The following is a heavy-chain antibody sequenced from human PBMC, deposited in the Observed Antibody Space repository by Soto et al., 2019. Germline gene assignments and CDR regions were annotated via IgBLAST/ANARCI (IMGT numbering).Heavy chain of an antibody. J-gene: IGHJ4*02. Sequence: SETLSLTCTVSGGSISSYYWSWIRQPPGKGLEWIGSIYYSGSTYYNPSLKSRVTISVDTSKNQFSLKLSSVTAADTAVYYCARSLITMVTEPDWGQGTVVTV. D-gene: IGHD3-10*01. V-gene: IGHV4-59*05. CDR2: IYYSGST. CDR1: GGSISSYY. CDR3: ARSLITMVTEPD.